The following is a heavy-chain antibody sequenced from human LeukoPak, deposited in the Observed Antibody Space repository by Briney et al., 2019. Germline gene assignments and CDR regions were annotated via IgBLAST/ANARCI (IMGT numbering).Heavy chain of an antibody. V-gene: IGHV1-8*01. CDR3: ATSADAIDAFDI. CDR2: MNPNSGNT. J-gene: IGHJ3*02. Sequence: ASVKVSCKASGYTFTSYDINWVRQATGQGLEWMGRMNPNSGNTGYAQKFQGRVTMTRNTSISTAYMELSSLRSEDTAVYYCATSADAIDAFDIWGQGTMVTVSS. CDR1: GYTFTSYD.